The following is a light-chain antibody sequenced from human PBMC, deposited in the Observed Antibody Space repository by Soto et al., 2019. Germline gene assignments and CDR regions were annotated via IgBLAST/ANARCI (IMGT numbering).Light chain of an antibody. CDR2: DAS. J-gene: IGKJ1*01. V-gene: IGKV1-5*01. CDR3: QQYNSYSPL. CDR1: QNIKTW. Sequence: DIQMTQSPSTLSASVGDTVTITCRASQNIKTWLAWHQQKPGKTPKLLIFDASTLESGVPSRFSGSGSGTDFTLTINSLQPDDFATYYCQQYNSYSPLFGQGTKVHIK.